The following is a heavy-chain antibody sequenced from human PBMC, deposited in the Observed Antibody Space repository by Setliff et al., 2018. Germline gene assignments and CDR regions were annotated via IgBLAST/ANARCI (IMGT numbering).Heavy chain of an antibody. Sequence: SETLSLTCAVYGGSFSGYYWSWIRQPPGKRLEWIGGIIHSGSTNYNPSLKSRVTISMDTSKNQFSLKVSSVTAADTAMYYCARSFSRREKFLLDYWGQGALVTVSS. V-gene: IGHV4-34*12. CDR3: ARSFSRREKFLLDY. CDR2: IIHSGST. CDR1: GGSFSGYY. J-gene: IGHJ4*02.